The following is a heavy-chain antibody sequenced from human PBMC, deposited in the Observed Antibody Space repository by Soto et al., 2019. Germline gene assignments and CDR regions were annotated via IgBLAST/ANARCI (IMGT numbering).Heavy chain of an antibody. V-gene: IGHV3-23*01. J-gene: IGHJ6*02. CDR3: SKGGVWFGNYAVDV. D-gene: IGHD3-10*01. Sequence: EVQLLESGGGLVQPGGSLRLSCAASGFTFSSYAMSWVRQAPGKGLEWVSAISGSGGSTYYADSVKGRFTISRDNSKNPLYLQMTSLGAGAPAVYYCSKGGVWFGNYAVDVWGQGTTVTFPS. CDR1: GFTFSSYA. CDR2: ISGSGGST.